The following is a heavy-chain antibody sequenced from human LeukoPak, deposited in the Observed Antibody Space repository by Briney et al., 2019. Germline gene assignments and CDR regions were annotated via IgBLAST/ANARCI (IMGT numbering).Heavy chain of an antibody. CDR1: GGSISSYY. V-gene: IGHV4-59*01. CDR3: ARGSAYPYYFDY. J-gene: IGHJ4*02. Sequence: SETLSLTCTVSGGSISSYYWSWIRQPPGKGLEWIGYIYNSGSTNYNPSLKSRITISVDTSKSQFSLKVSSVTAADTAVYYCARGSAYPYYFDYWGRGTLVTVSS. CDR2: IYNSGST. D-gene: IGHD3-3*01.